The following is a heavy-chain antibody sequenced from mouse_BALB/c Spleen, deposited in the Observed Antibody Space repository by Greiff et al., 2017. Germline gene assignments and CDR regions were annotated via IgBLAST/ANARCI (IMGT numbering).Heavy chain of an antibody. CDR3: ARLWDGFAY. V-gene: IGHV5-9-3*01. CDR2: ISSGGSYT. Sequence: EVKVVESGGGLVKPGGSLKLSCAASGFTFSSYAMSWVRQTPEKRLEWVATISSGGSYTYYPDSVKGRFTISRDNAKNTLYLQMSSLRSEDTAMYYCARLWDGFAYWGQGTLVTVSA. D-gene: IGHD4-1*01. CDR1: GFTFSSYA. J-gene: IGHJ3*01.